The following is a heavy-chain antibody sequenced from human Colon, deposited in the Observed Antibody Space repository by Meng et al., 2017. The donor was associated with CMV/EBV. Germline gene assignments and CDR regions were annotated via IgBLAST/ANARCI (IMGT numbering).Heavy chain of an antibody. CDR3: ALEDILTGQYSFDY. D-gene: IGHD3-9*01. Sequence: SGDTSTAYAMSWVQQAPGRGLEWMGWINTNTGNPTYAQGFTGRFVFSFDTSINTAYLDIRSLKIEDTAVYFCALEDILTGQYSFDYWGQGSLVTVSS. V-gene: IGHV7-4-1*01. CDR2: INTNTGNP. J-gene: IGHJ4*02. CDR1: GDTSTAYA.